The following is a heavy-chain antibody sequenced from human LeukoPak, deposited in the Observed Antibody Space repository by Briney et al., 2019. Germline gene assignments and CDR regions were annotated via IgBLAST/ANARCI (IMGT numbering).Heavy chain of an antibody. CDR1: GYTFTSYW. J-gene: IGHJ4*02. CDR3: ATTPMLTEGLAY. CDR2: IYPGDSDT. D-gene: IGHD5-18*01. Sequence: GESLKISCKGSGYTFTSYWIAWVRQMPGKGLEWVGVIYPGDSDTRYSPSFQGHVTISADRSLSAAYLQWSSLMASDTAMYFCATTPMLTEGLAYWGQGTLVTVSS. V-gene: IGHV5-51*01.